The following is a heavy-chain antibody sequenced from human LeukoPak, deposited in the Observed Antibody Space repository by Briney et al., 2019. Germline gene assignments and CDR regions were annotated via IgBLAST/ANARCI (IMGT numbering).Heavy chain of an antibody. CDR1: GYTFTSYY. CDR3: ARHGGSGSYYGNWFDP. Sequence: ASVKVSCKASGYTFTSYYMHWVGQAPGQGLEWMGIINPGGGSTSYAQKFQGRVTMTRDMSTSTVYMELSSLRSEDTAVYYCARHGGSGSYYGNWFDPWGQGTLVTVSS. CDR2: INPGGGST. J-gene: IGHJ5*02. D-gene: IGHD1-26*01. V-gene: IGHV1-46*01.